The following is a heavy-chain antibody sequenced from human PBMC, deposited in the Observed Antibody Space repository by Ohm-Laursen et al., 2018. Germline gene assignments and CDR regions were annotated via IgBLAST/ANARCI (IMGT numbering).Heavy chain of an antibody. J-gene: IGHJ4*02. CDR1: GGSFSGYY. CDR2: INHSGST. CDR3: ARQDSGDYYFDY. D-gene: IGHD4-17*01. Sequence: SETLSLTCGVYGGSFSGYYWSWIRQPPGKGLEWIGEINHSGSTNYNPSLKSRVTISVDTSKNQFSLRLTSVTAADTAVYYCARQDSGDYYFDYWGQGTLVTVSS. V-gene: IGHV4-34*01.